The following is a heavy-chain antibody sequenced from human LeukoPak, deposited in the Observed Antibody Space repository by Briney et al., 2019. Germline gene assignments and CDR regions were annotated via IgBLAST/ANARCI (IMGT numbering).Heavy chain of an antibody. CDR2: ISGSGGTT. D-gene: IGHD5-18*01. CDR3: ARDQTPMVILGY. J-gene: IGHJ4*02. CDR1: GFTFSSYA. V-gene: IGHV3-23*01. Sequence: PGGSLRLSCAASGFTFSSYAMSWVRQAPGKGLEWVSAISGSGGTTYYADSVKGRFTISRDNSKNALSLQMNSLRAEVTAVYYCARDQTPMVILGYWGQGTLVTVSS.